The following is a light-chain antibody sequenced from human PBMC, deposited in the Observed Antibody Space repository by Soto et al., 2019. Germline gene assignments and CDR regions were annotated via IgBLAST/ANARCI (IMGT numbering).Light chain of an antibody. CDR1: SSNIGAGYD. Sequence: QSVLTQSPSVSGAPGQRVTISCTGSSSNIGAGYDVHWYQKLPGTAPRLLIYANSNRPSGVPDRFSGSKSGTSASLAITGLQAEDEADYYCQSYDSSLSGSVFGGGTKLTVL. V-gene: IGLV1-40*01. CDR3: QSYDSSLSGSV. J-gene: IGLJ2*01. CDR2: ANS.